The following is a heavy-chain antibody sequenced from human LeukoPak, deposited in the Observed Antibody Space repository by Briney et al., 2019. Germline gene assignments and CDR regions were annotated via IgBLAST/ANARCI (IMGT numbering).Heavy chain of an antibody. Sequence: PSETLSLTRTVSGGSISSYYWSWIRQPPGKGLEWIGYIYYSGSTNYNPSLKSRVTISVDTSKNQFSLKLSSVTAADTAVYYCARARVGGYSGYDPGTIDFWGQGTLVTVSS. J-gene: IGHJ4*02. CDR2: IYYSGST. V-gene: IGHV4-59*12. D-gene: IGHD5-12*01. CDR3: ARARVGGYSGYDPGTIDF. CDR1: GGSISSYY.